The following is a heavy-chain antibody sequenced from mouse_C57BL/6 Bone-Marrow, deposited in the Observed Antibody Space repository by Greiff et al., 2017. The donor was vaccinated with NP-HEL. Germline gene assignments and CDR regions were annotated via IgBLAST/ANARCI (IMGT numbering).Heavy chain of an antibody. CDR2: ISYDGSN. CDR1: GYSITSGYY. D-gene: IGHD1-1*01. J-gene: IGHJ2*01. V-gene: IGHV3-6*01. CDR3: AREGTTVVAYYFDY. Sequence: DVKLVESGPGLVKPSQSLSLTCSVTGYSITSGYYWNWIRQFPGNKLEWMGYISYDGSNNYNPSLKNRISITRDTSKNQFFLKLNSVTTEDTATYYCAREGTTVVAYYFDYWGQGTTLTVSS.